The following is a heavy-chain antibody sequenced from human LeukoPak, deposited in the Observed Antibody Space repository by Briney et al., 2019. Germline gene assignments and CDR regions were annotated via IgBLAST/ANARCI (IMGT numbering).Heavy chain of an antibody. D-gene: IGHD2-21*01. CDR3: AKDPYRVIVATGNYLDP. V-gene: IGHV3-74*01. CDR1: GFTFSSYW. J-gene: IGHJ5*02. CDR2: INSDGSST. Sequence: PGGSLRLSCAASGFTFSSYWMHWVRQAPGKGLVWVSRINSDGSSTSYADSVKGRFTISRNNAKNMLYLQMDSLRGEDTAVYYCAKDPYRVIVATGNYLDPWGQGTLVTVSS.